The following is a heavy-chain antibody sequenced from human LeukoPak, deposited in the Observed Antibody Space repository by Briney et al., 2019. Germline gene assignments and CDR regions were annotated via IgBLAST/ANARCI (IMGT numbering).Heavy chain of an antibody. D-gene: IGHD3-10*01. CDR2: IYPGDSDT. V-gene: IGHV5-51*01. J-gene: IGHJ6*03. CDR3: GXXXXXXXXXXXXXXEFYYYYMDV. CDR1: GYSFTSYW. Sequence: GESLKISCKGSGYSFTSYWIGWVRQMPGKGLEWMGIIYPGDSDTRYSPSFQGQVTISADKSISTAYLQWSSLKASDTAMEYCGXXXXXXXXXXXXXXEFYYYYMDVWGKGTTVTISS.